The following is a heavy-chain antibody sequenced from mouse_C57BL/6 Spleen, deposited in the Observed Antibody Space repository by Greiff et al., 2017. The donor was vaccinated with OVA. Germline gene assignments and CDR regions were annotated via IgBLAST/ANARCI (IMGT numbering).Heavy chain of an antibody. V-gene: IGHV6-3*01. D-gene: IGHD5-5*01. CDR2: IRLKSDNYAT. CDR3: TEDYRPAY. CDR1: GFTFSNYW. J-gene: IGHJ3*01. Sequence: EVKLVESGGGLVQPGGSMKLSCVASGFTFSNYWMNWVRQSPEKGLEWVAQIRLKSDNYATNSAASVQGRFTISRNDSKMSVYLQRNNLRAEDTGIYYCTEDYRPAYWGQGTLVTVSA.